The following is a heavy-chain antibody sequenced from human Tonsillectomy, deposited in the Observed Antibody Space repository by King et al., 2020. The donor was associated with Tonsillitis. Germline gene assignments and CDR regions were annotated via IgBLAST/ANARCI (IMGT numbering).Heavy chain of an antibody. CDR1: GFTFSSYG. J-gene: IGHJ3*02. CDR2: VSYDGSNK. CDR3: AKAQTYSDDAFDI. V-gene: IGHV3-30*18. Sequence: VQLVESGGGVVQPGRSLRLSCAASGFTFSSYGMHWVRQAPGKGLEWVACVSYDGSNKYYADSVKGRFTISRDNSKNTLYLQMNSLRAEDTAVYYCAKAQTYSDDAFDIWGQGTMVTVSS. D-gene: IGHD2-15*01.